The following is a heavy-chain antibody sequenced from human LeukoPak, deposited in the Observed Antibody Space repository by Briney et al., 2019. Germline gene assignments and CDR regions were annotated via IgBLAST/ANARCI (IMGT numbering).Heavy chain of an antibody. Sequence: ASVKVTCKASGYTFTSYGICCLRQAPGQGVEPIRWNSAYNGNTNYAQKLQGRVTMTTDTSTSTASMELRSLRSDDTAVYYCARDMKAYSGYDFSFDYWGQGTLVTVSS. D-gene: IGHD5-12*01. CDR3: ARDMKAYSGYDFSFDY. J-gene: IGHJ4*02. CDR1: GYTFTSYG. CDR2: NSAYNGNT. V-gene: IGHV1-18*01.